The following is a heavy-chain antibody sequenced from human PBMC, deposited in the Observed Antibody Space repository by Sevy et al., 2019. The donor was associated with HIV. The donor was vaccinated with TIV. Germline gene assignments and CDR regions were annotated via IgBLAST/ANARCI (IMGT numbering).Heavy chain of an antibody. CDR3: ARGVAVSAQGHLEY. D-gene: IGHD2-2*01. Sequence: ASVKVSCKASGYTFTVYSLHWVRQAPGQGLEWMGRINPNSGATNSAQKFQGRITMTRDTSISTAYMELSRLRSDDTAVYYCARGVAVSAQGHLEYWGQGTLVTVSS. V-gene: IGHV1-2*06. J-gene: IGHJ4*02. CDR2: INPNSGAT. CDR1: GYTFTVYS.